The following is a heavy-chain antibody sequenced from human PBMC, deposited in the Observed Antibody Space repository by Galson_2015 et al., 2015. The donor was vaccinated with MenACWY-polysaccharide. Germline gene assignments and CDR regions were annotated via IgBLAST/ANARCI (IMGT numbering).Heavy chain of an antibody. V-gene: IGHV4-38-2*01. CDR2: IYNSGST. CDR1: GYSISSGYY. J-gene: IGHJ4*02. Sequence: ATLSLACAVSGYSISSGYYWGWIRQPPGKGLEWIGSIYNSGSTYYNPYLKSRVTISVETSKHQFSLNLSHVTAADTAVYYCARVEKYSGSYYILHWGQGTLVTVSS. D-gene: IGHD1-26*01. CDR3: ARVEKYSGSYYILH.